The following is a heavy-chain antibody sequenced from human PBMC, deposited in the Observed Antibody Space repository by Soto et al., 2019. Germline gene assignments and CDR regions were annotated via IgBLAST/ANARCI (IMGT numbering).Heavy chain of an antibody. CDR1: GFTFSNYG. V-gene: IGHV3-30*18. J-gene: IGHJ6*02. CDR3: AKAYFDFWSGSHYYQYGMDV. CDR2: ISNDGGNE. Sequence: AXGSLRLSCAASGFTFSNYGMHWVRQAPGKGLDWVAVISNDGGNEYYADSVKGRFTISRDNSKNTLYLQMNRLRGDDTSVYYCAKAYFDFWSGSHYYQYGMDVWGQGTTVTVSS. D-gene: IGHD3-3*01.